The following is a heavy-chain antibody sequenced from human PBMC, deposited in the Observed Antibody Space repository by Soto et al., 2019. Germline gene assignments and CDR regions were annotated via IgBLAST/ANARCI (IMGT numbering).Heavy chain of an antibody. V-gene: IGHV3-30-3*01. CDR1: GFTFSSYA. Sequence: QVQPVESGGGVVQPGRSLRLSCAASGFTFSSYAMHWVRQAPGKGLEWVAVISYDGSNKYYADSVKGRFTISRDNSKNTLYLQMNSLRAEDTAVYYCARLGSRYFDWLENWFDPWGQGTLVTVSS. J-gene: IGHJ5*02. CDR3: ARLGSRYFDWLENWFDP. CDR2: ISYDGSNK. D-gene: IGHD3-9*01.